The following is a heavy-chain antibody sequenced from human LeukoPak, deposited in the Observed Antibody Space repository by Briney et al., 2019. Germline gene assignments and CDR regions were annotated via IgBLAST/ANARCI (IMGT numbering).Heavy chain of an antibody. CDR3: ARHLGLALYGMDV. CDR1: GYSFTSYW. V-gene: IGHV5-10-1*01. D-gene: IGHD2-15*01. Sequence: GESLKISCQGSGYSFTSYWISWVRQMPGKGLEWMGRIDPSDSYTNYSPSFQGHVTISADKSISTAYLQWTSLKASDTAMYYCARHLGLALYGMDVWGKGTTVTVSS. J-gene: IGHJ6*04. CDR2: IDPSDSYT.